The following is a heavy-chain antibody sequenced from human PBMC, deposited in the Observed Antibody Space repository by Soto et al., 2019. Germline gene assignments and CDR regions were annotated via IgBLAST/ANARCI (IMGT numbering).Heavy chain of an antibody. V-gene: IGHV4-59*08. CDR1: GGSISSYY. CDR2: IYYSGST. CDR3: ARRERSGSYAH. J-gene: IGHJ4*02. D-gene: IGHD1-26*01. Sequence: PSETLSLTCTVSGGSISSYYWSWIRQPPGKGLEWIGYIYYSGSTNYNPSLKSRVTISVDTSKNQFSLKLSSVTAADTAVYYCARRERSGSYAHWGQGTLVTVSS.